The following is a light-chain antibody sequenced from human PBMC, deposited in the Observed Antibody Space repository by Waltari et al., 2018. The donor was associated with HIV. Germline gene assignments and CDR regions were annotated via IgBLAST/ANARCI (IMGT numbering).Light chain of an antibody. V-gene: IGKV4-1*01. J-gene: IGKJ2*01. Sequence: DIVMTQSPDSLAVSLGERATMNCKSSQSLLYSSNHKNYLAWYQQKPGQPPKLLLYWASTRESGVPDRFSGSGSATDFTLTSSSLQAEDVAVYYCQQYSITPVTFGQGTKLEIK. CDR1: QSLLYSSNHKNY. CDR2: WAS. CDR3: QQYSITPVT.